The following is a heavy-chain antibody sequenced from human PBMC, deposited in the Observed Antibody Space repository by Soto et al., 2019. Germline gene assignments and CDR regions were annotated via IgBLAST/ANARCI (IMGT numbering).Heavy chain of an antibody. CDR1: GFTFSSYG. V-gene: IGHV3-33*01. J-gene: IGHJ3*02. D-gene: IGHD5-12*01. Sequence: GGSLRLSCAASGFTFSSYGMHWVRQAPGKGLEWVAVIWYDGSNKYYADSVKGRFTISRDNSKNTLYLQMNSLRAEDTAVYYCARERLRLVNVAFDIWGQGTMVTVSS. CDR2: IWYDGSNK. CDR3: ARERLRLVNVAFDI.